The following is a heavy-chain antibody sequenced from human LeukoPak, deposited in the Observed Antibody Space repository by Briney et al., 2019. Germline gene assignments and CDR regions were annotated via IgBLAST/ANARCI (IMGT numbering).Heavy chain of an antibody. V-gene: IGHV4-59*01. Sequence: SETLSLTCTVSGGSISSYYWSWIRQPPGKGLEWIGYIYYSGSTNYNPSLKSRVTISIDTSKNQFFLKLTSVTAADTAVYYCSRVDDSSAFDPWGQGTLVTVSS. CDR1: GGSISSYY. D-gene: IGHD3-22*01. J-gene: IGHJ5*02. CDR3: SRVDDSSAFDP. CDR2: IYYSGST.